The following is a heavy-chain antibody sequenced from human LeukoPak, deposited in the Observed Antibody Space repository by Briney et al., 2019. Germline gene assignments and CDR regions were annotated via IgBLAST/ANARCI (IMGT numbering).Heavy chain of an antibody. J-gene: IGHJ4*02. CDR3: ATDRGWRTSGYYLYYFEY. D-gene: IGHD3-3*01. CDR1: GFTFSSYA. Sequence: PGGSLRLSCAASGFTFSSYAMSWVRQAPGKGLEWVSGISGSGDNTYYADSVKGRFTISRDNTMNSLYLQMSSLRAEDTAVYYCATDRGWRTSGYYLYYFEYWGQGTLVTYSS. V-gene: IGHV3-23*01. CDR2: ISGSGDNT.